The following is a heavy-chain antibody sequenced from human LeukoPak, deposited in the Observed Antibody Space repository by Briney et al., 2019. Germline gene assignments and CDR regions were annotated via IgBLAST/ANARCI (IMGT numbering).Heavy chain of an antibody. CDR3: ARAPMGAAALY. Sequence: ASVKVSCKASGYTFTSYAMNWVRQAPGQGLEWMGWMNPVSGNAGSAQKFQGRVTLTRDTSISTAYIELSSLRSDDTAFYYCARAPMGAAALYWGQGTLVTVSS. CDR2: MNPVSGNA. CDR1: GYTFTSYA. V-gene: IGHV1-8*02. J-gene: IGHJ4*02. D-gene: IGHD6-13*01.